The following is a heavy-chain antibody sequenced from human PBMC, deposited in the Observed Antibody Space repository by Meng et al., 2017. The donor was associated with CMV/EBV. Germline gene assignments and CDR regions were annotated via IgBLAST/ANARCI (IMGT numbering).Heavy chain of an antibody. V-gene: IGHV3-66*02. CDR3: AREPGYCSSTSCYTSHYYYGMDV. CDR2: IYSGGST. J-gene: IGHJ6*02. D-gene: IGHD2-2*02. Sequence: GESLKISCAASGFTVSSNYMSWVRQAPGKGLEWVSVIYSGGSTYYADSVKGQFTISRDNSKNTLYLQMNSLRAEDTAVYYCAREPGYCSSTSCYTSHYYYGMDVWGQGTTVTVSS. CDR1: GFTVSSNY.